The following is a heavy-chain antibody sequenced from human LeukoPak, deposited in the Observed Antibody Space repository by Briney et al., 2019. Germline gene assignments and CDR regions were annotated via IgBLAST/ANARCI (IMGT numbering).Heavy chain of an antibody. CDR2: IYYSGST. Sequence: SETLSLTCSVSGGSIISNYWSWIRQPPGKGLEWIGYIYYSGSTNYNPSLKSRVTISVDTSKNQFSQILSAVTAADTAVYYCARDDSDSGTYYGYWGQGTLVTVSS. CDR1: GGSIISNY. V-gene: IGHV4-59*01. CDR3: ARDDSDSGTYYGY. J-gene: IGHJ4*02. D-gene: IGHD3-10*01.